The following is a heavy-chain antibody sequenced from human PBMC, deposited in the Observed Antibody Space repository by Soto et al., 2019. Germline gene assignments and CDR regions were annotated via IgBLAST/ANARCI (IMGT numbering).Heavy chain of an antibody. CDR1: GGTFSSYP. Sequence: SVKVSCKASGGTFSSYPISWVRQAPGQGLEWMGGIIPIFGTANYAQKFQGRVTITADESTSTAYMELSSLRSEDTAVYYCARGFPQKYDFWSGYYGMDVWGQGTTVTVSS. J-gene: IGHJ6*02. V-gene: IGHV1-69*13. CDR2: IIPIFGTA. D-gene: IGHD3-3*01. CDR3: ARGFPQKYDFWSGYYGMDV.